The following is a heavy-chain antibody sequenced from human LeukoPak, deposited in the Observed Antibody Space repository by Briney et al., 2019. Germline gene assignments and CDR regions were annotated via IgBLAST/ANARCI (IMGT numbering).Heavy chain of an antibody. CDR1: GGSFSGYY. CDR3: ARGNGGSYSAFDI. Sequence: SETVSLTCAVYGGSFSGYYWSWIRQPPGKGLEWIGEINHSGSTNYNPSLKSRVTISVDTSKNQFSLKLSSVTAADTAVYYCARGNGGSYSAFDIWGQGTMVTVSS. V-gene: IGHV4-34*01. J-gene: IGHJ3*02. CDR2: INHSGST. D-gene: IGHD1-26*01.